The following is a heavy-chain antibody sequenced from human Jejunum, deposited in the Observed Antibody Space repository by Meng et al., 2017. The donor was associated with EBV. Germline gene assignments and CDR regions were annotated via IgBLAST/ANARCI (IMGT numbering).Heavy chain of an antibody. CDR2: ISVYSGNT. Sequence: QVQLLQSEAEVKKPXXSVKVSCKAXGYSFTAYRITWVRQAPGQGLEWMGWISVYSGNTNYAQKFQDRVTMTTDTFTDTAYMELRSLRADDTAVYYCARQPGKDYSDSSGYYYFYYAMDVWGQGTSVTVSS. V-gene: IGHV1-18*01. J-gene: IGHJ6*02. CDR1: GYSFTAYR. D-gene: IGHD3-22*01. CDR3: ARQPGKDYSDSSGYYYFYYAMDV.